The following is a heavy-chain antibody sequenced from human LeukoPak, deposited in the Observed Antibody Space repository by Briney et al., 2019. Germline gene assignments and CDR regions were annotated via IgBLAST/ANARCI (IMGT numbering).Heavy chain of an antibody. Sequence: SETLSLTCAVSGGSISSYYWSWIRQPPGKGLEWIGYIYYSGSTTYNPSLKSRVTISVDTSKNQFSLKLSSVTAADTAVYYCARWNSGTYTIDYWGQGTLVIVSS. D-gene: IGHD3-10*01. CDR3: ARWNSGTYTIDY. CDR1: GGSISSYY. V-gene: IGHV4-59*01. J-gene: IGHJ4*02. CDR2: IYYSGST.